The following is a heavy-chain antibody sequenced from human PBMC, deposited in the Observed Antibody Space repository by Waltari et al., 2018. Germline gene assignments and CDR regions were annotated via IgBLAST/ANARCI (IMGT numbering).Heavy chain of an antibody. J-gene: IGHJ5*02. CDR1: GFTFDDYA. Sequence: EVQLVESGGGLVQPGRSLRLSCAASGFTFDDYAMHWVRQAPGKVLDVFSCISWNSGSIGYADSVKGRFTIARDNAKNSLYLQMNSLRAEDTALYYCAKDYFEAFDPWGQGTLVTVSS. V-gene: IGHV3-9*01. CDR3: AKDYFEAFDP. CDR2: ISWNSGSI.